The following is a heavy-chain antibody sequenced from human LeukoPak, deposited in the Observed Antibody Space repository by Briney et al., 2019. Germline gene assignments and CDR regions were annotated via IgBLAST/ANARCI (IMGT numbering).Heavy chain of an antibody. J-gene: IGHJ4*02. CDR3: AGGQMFTSGGFES. V-gene: IGHV3-53*01. CDR1: AFSVSDKY. D-gene: IGHD6-19*01. Sequence: GGSLRLSCAASAFSVSDKYMSWVRQAPGKGLEWVSVLYTGDATFYADPVRGRFTISRDNFRNTVSLQMNSLRADDTALYYCAGGQMFTSGGFESWGQGALVTVSS. CDR2: LYTGDAT.